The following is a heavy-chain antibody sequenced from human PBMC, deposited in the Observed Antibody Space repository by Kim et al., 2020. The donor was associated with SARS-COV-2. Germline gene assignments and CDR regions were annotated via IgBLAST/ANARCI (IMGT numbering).Heavy chain of an antibody. CDR2: ISSSGSTI. V-gene: IGHV3-11*04. D-gene: IGHD3-9*01. CDR1: GFTFSDYY. J-gene: IGHJ4*02. CDR3: ARDRGRYDIFTGHPHYYFDY. Sequence: GGSLRLSCAASGFTFSDYYMSWIRQAPGKGLEWVSYISSSGSTIYYADSVKGRFTISRDNANNSLYLQMNSLRAEDTAVYYCARDRGRYDIFTGHPHYYFDYWGQGALVTVSS.